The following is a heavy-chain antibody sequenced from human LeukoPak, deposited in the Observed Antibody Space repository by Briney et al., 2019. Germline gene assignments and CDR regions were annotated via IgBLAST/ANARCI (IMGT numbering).Heavy chain of an antibody. CDR3: AKAGTQLDYFDY. CDR1: GFTFNIFS. D-gene: IGHD1-1*01. V-gene: IGHV3-23*01. J-gene: IGHJ4*02. Sequence: GGSLRLSCAASGFTFNIFSMSWVRQAPGKGLEWVSAISGSGGSTYYADSVKGRFTISRDNSKNTLYLQMNSLRAEDTAVYYCAKAGTQLDYFDYWGQGTLVTVSS. CDR2: ISGSGGST.